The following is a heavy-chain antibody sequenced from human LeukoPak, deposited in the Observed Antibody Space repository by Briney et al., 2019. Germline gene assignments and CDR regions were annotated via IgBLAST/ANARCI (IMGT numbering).Heavy chain of an antibody. CDR3: ASLIPYSSRINDY. CDR2: IYYSGST. V-gene: IGHV4-39*01. Sequence: SETLSLTCTVSGGSISSSTYYWGWSRQPPGKGLEWIGSIYYSGSTYYNPSLKSRVTISVDTSRNQFSLKLSSVTAADTAVYYCASLIPYSSRINDYWGQGTLVTVSS. CDR1: GGSISSSTYY. J-gene: IGHJ4*02. D-gene: IGHD6-13*01.